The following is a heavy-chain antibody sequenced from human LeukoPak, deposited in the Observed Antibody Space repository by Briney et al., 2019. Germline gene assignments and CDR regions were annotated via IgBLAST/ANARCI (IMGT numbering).Heavy chain of an antibody. Sequence: SETLSLTCTVSGYSISSGYYWGWIRQLPGKGLEWIGTIYRSGSTYSNPSLRGRVTISVDTSKNQFSLKLSSVAAADTAVYYCARTGAGYYYYYMDVWGKGTTVTVSS. CDR3: ARTGAGYYYYYMDV. D-gene: IGHD1-26*01. V-gene: IGHV4-38-2*02. CDR2: IYRSGST. CDR1: GYSISSGYY. J-gene: IGHJ6*03.